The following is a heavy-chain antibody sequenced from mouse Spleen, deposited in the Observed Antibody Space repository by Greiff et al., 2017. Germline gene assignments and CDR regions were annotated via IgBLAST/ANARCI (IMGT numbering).Heavy chain of an antibody. J-gene: IGHJ4*01. Sequence: QVQLQQSGAELVKPGASVKMSCKASGYTFTSYWITWVKQRPGQGLEWIGDIYPGSGSTNYNEKFKSKATLTVDTSSSTAYMQLSSLTSEDSAVYYCARNYGNSYAMDYWGQGTSVTVSS. V-gene: IGHV1-55*01. CDR2: IYPGSGST. CDR3: ARNYGNSYAMDY. D-gene: IGHD2-1*01. CDR1: GYTFTSYW.